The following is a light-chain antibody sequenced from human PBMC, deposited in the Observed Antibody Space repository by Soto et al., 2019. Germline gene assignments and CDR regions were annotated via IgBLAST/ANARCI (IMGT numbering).Light chain of an antibody. CDR2: GAS. CDR1: QSVSSY. Sequence: EILLTQSPATLSLSPGERATFCPRASQSVSSYLAWYQQKPGHAPRLLIYGASNRATGIQDRFSGSGSGTDFTLTISRLEPEDFAVYYCQQYGSSGTFGQGTKVDIK. J-gene: IGKJ1*01. CDR3: QQYGSSGT. V-gene: IGKV3-20*01.